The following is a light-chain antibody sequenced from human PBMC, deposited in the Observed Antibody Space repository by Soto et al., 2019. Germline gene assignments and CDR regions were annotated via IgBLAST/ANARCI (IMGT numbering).Light chain of an antibody. V-gene: IGKV3-11*01. CDR2: DAS. Sequence: EIVLTQSPATLSLSPGERATLSCRASQSVSNYFAWYQQEPGQAPRLLIYDASNRATGIPARFSGSGSGTDFTPTISSLVLFVFEVDSRQKCTNSLQTF. CDR3: QKCTNSLQT. CDR1: QSVSNY. J-gene: IGKJ1*01.